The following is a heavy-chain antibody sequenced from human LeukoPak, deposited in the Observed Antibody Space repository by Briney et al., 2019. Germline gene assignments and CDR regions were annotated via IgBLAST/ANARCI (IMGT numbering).Heavy chain of an antibody. Sequence: GGSLRLSCVGSGFTFGEYGMHWVRQVPGKGLEWVSAISGSGGSTYYADSVKGRFTISRDNSKNTLYLQMNSLRAEDTAVYYCAKIAETSGTYGQGFDYWGQGTLVTVSS. CDR3: AKIAETSGTYGQGFDY. V-gene: IGHV3-23*01. J-gene: IGHJ4*02. D-gene: IGHD1-26*01. CDR1: GFTFGEYG. CDR2: ISGSGGST.